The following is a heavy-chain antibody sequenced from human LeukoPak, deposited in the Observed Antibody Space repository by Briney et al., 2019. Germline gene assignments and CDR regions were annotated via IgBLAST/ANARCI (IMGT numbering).Heavy chain of an antibody. Sequence: GGSLRLSCSASGFTFSSYAMHWVRQAPGKGLEYVSAISSNGGSTYYADSVKGRFTISRDNSKNTLYLQMSSLRAEDTAVYYCVKGPSSGWYYYFDYWAREPWSPSPQ. CDR1: GFTFSSYA. CDR3: VKGPSSGWYYYFDY. V-gene: IGHV3-64D*06. CDR2: ISSNGGST. J-gene: IGHJ4*02. D-gene: IGHD6-19*01.